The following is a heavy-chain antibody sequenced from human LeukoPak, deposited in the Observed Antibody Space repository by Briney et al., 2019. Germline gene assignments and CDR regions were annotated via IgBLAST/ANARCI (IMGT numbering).Heavy chain of an antibody. CDR3: ARGLGIAVAYDY. V-gene: IGHV3-48*03. CDR1: GFTFSSYE. CDR2: ISGSGSAI. Sequence: AASGFTFSSYEMNWVRQAPGKGLEWVSYISGSGSAIYYADSVKGRFTISRDNAKHSLYLQMNSLRAEDTAVYYCARGLGIAVAYDYWGQGTLVTVSS. D-gene: IGHD6-19*01. J-gene: IGHJ4*02.